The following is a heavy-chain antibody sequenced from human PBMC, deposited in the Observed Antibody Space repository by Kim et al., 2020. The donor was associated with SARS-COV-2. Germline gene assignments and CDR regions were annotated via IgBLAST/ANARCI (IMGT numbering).Heavy chain of an antibody. CDR2: IYSGGSST. J-gene: IGHJ4*02. V-gene: IGHV3-23*03. D-gene: IGHD3-10*01. Sequence: GGSLRLSCAASGFTFSSYAMSWVRQAPGKGLEWVSVIYSGGSSTYYADSVKGRFTISRDNSKNTLYLQMNSLRAEDTAVYYCAKDQRDYYGSGPFDYWGQGTLVTVSS. CDR3: AKDQRDYYGSGPFDY. CDR1: GFTFSSYA.